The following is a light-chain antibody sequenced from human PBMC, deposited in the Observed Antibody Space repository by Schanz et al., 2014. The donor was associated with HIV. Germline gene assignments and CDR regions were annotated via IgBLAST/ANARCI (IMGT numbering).Light chain of an antibody. CDR3: QQYNRYSAT. J-gene: IGKJ2*01. Sequence: DIQMTQSPSTLSASVGDRVTITCRATQDIRARLAWYQQKPGMAPKLLIYEASNLKSGVPSRFSGSGSGTTFTLTISSLQPDDFATYYCQQYNRYSATFGPGTNLELK. CDR1: QDIRAR. CDR2: EAS. V-gene: IGKV1-5*01.